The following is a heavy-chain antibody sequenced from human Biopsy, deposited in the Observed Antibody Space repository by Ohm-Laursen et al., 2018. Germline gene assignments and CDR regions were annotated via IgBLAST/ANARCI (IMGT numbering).Heavy chain of an antibody. J-gene: IGHJ4*02. Sequence: SETLSLTYTVSGGSFTGHYWSWIRQPPGKGLEWIGHISYTGYTSYNASLKSRVTILVDTSRNHFSLRLSSLTAADTAVYYCARGSNDFGGLYFPRWGQGTLLTVSS. CDR1: GGSFTGHY. V-gene: IGHV4-59*11. CDR2: ISYTGYT. CDR3: ARGSNDFGGLYFPR. D-gene: IGHD4-23*01.